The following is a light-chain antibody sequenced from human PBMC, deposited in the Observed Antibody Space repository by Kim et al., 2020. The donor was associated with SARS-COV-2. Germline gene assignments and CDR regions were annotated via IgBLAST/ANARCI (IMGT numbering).Light chain of an antibody. CDR1: SSGIGGYND. CDR2: EGT. Sequence: GQAVTISCTGTSSGIGGYNDVSWYQQQPGEAPKLVIYEGTKRPAGAPGRFAGTKSGNTASLIVSGLRAEDEADYYCSSYAGSNNYVFGIGTKVTVL. V-gene: IGLV2-8*01. CDR3: SSYAGSNNYV. J-gene: IGLJ1*01.